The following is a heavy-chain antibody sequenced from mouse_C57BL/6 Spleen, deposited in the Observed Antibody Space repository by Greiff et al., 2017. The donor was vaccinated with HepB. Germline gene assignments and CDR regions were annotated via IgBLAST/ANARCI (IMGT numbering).Heavy chain of an antibody. J-gene: IGHJ4*01. Sequence: VQLKESGPGLVKPSQSLSLTCSVTGYSITSGYYWNWIRQFPGNKLEWMGYISYDGSNNYNPSLKNRISITRDTSKNQFFLKLNSVTTEDTATYYCAREGGSNYAMDYWGQGTSVTVSS. CDR2: ISYDGSN. CDR3: AREGGSNYAMDY. CDR1: GYSITSGYY. V-gene: IGHV3-6*01. D-gene: IGHD5-1*01.